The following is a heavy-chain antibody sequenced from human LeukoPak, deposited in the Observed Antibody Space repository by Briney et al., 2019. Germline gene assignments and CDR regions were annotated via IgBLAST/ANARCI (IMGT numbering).Heavy chain of an antibody. CDR3: ARVYYGSGYRFDP. J-gene: IGHJ5*02. Sequence: SGTLSLTCAVSGGSISSSNWWSWVRQPPGKGLEWIGSIYYSGSTYYNPSLKSRVTISVDTSKNQFSLKLSSVTAADTAVYYCARVYYGSGYRFDPWGQGALVTASS. CDR1: GGSISSSNW. D-gene: IGHD3-10*01. CDR2: IYYSGST. V-gene: IGHV4-4*02.